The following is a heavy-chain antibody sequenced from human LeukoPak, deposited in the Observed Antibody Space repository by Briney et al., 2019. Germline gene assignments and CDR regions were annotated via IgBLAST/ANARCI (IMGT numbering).Heavy chain of an antibody. D-gene: IGHD6-19*01. V-gene: IGHV4-59*08. CDR2: IYYSGST. Sequence: SETLSLTCTVSGGSISSYYWSWIRQPPGKGLEWIGYIYYSGSTNYNPSLKSRVTISVDTSKNQFSLKLSSVTAADTAVYYCARPRLDRSGWYYFDYWGQGTLVTVSS. CDR3: ARPRLDRSGWYYFDY. J-gene: IGHJ4*02. CDR1: GGSISSYY.